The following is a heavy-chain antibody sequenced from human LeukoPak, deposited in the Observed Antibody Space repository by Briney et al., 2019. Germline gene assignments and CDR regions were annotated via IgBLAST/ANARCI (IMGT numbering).Heavy chain of an antibody. CDR3: ARHIYCSGGSCYRVRFDP. D-gene: IGHD2-15*01. Sequence: SETLSLTCTVYGGSISSSSYYWGWIRQPPGKGLEWMGSIYYSGSTYYNPSLKSRVTISVDTSKNHFSLKLSSVTAADTAVYYCARHIYCSGGSCYRVRFDPWGQGTLVTVSS. J-gene: IGHJ5*02. CDR1: GGSISSSSYY. V-gene: IGHV4-39*01. CDR2: IYYSGST.